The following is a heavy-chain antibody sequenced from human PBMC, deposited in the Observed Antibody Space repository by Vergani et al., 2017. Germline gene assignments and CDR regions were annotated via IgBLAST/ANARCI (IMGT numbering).Heavy chain of an antibody. CDR1: EFTFSTYS. D-gene: IGHD6-25*01. Sequence: EVQLVESGGGLVHPGGSLRLSCAASEFTFSTYSMNWVRQAPGKGLEWVSSISSGSTYTFYADSVKDRFTISRDNAKSTLYLHMSSLRAEDTAIYYCARDGEKVGYRRHNYLDFWGQGTLVTVSS. CDR2: ISSGSTYT. J-gene: IGHJ4*02. CDR3: ARDGEKVGYRRHNYLDF. V-gene: IGHV3-21*06.